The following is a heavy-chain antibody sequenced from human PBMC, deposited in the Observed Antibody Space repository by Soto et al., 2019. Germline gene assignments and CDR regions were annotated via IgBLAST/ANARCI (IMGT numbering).Heavy chain of an antibody. D-gene: IGHD6-13*01. CDR2: IYHSGST. CDR1: GGSISSGGYS. Sequence: TLSLTCTVSGGSISSGGYSWSWIRQPPGKGLEWIGYIYHSGSTYYNPSLKSRVTISVDTSKNQFSLKLSSVTAADTAVYYCARQKTIAAAGTGYFQHWGQGTLVTVSS. V-gene: IGHV4-30-2*03. J-gene: IGHJ1*01. CDR3: ARQKTIAAAGTGYFQH.